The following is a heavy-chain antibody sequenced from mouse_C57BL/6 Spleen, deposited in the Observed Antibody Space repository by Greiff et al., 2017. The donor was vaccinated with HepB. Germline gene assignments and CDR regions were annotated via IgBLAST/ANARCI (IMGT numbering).Heavy chain of an antibody. CDR3: ARWPIYYGNYEYAMDY. D-gene: IGHD2-1*01. CDR1: GYTFTSYW. J-gene: IGHJ4*01. Sequence: LQPGTELVKPGASVKLSCKASGYTFTSYWMHWVKQRPGQGLEWIGNINPSNGGTNYNEKFKSKATLTVDKSSSTAYMQLSSLTSEDSAVYYCARWPIYYGNYEYAMDYWGQGTSVTVSS. V-gene: IGHV1-53*01. CDR2: INPSNGGT.